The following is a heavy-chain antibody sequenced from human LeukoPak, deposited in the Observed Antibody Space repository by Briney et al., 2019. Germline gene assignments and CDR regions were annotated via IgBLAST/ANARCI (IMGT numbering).Heavy chain of an antibody. CDR2: TSYSGST. Sequence: SETLSLTCTVPGGSISVTNYYWSWIRQPPGKGLEWIGHTSYSGSTNYNPSLKSRVTISVDTSKNQFSLKLSSVTAADTAVYYCARVSRAAAGNFDYWGQGTLVTVSS. V-gene: IGHV4-61*05. J-gene: IGHJ4*02. D-gene: IGHD6-13*01. CDR3: ARVSRAAAGNFDY. CDR1: GGSISVTNYY.